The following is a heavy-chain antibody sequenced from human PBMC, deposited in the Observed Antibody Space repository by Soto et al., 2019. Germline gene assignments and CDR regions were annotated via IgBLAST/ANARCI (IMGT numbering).Heavy chain of an antibody. CDR1: GGSFSGYY. CDR2: INHSGST. D-gene: IGHD2-2*01. J-gene: IGHJ6*02. V-gene: IGHV4-34*01. CDR3: ARGGRFGYCSSTSCYSYYYYGMDV. Sequence: SETLSLTCAVYGGSFSGYYWSWIRQPPGQGLEWIGEINHSGSTNYNPSLKSRVTISVDTSKNQFSLKLSSVTAADTAVYYCARGGRFGYCSSTSCYSYYYYGMDVWGQGTTVT.